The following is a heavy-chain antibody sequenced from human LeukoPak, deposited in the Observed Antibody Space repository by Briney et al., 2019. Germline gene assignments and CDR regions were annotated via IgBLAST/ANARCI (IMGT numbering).Heavy chain of an antibody. Sequence: SETLSLTCPVSGGSISSYYWSWIRQPPGKGLEWIGYIYYSGSTNYNPSLKSRVTISVYTSKNQFSLKLSSVTAADTAVYYCARLKYYYDSSGYRAEYFQHWGQGTLVTVSS. CDR1: GGSISSYY. D-gene: IGHD3-22*01. CDR2: IYYSGST. J-gene: IGHJ1*01. V-gene: IGHV4-59*01. CDR3: ARLKYYYDSSGYRAEYFQH.